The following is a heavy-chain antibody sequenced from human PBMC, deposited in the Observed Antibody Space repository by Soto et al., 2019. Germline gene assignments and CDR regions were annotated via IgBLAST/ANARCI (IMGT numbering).Heavy chain of an antibody. Sequence: QVQQVQSGAEVKKPGASVKVSCKASGYTFTTYGMSRVRQDPGQGLDWMGWRSTYNGNTKYAERLQGRGTMTTDTTTSTAYMELRSLRSDDTAVYYCARGPTDYYDNSGNYFLDYWGQGTLVTVSS. D-gene: IGHD3-22*01. CDR2: RSTYNGNT. CDR1: GYTFTTYG. V-gene: IGHV1-18*01. J-gene: IGHJ4*02. CDR3: ARGPTDYYDNSGNYFLDY.